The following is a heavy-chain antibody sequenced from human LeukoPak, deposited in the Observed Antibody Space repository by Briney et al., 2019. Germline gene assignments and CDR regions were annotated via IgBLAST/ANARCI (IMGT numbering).Heavy chain of an antibody. CDR2: TSYDGTKN. CDR1: GFTFSSYG. Sequence: AGGSLSLTCAASGFTFSSYGMHWVRQAPGKGLDWVAFTSYDGTKNYYADSVKGRFTISRDNSKNTPFLQMNSLRPEDTAVYYCARLGEDSYGYQTDTDYCGEGTLVTVSS. J-gene: IGHJ4*02. D-gene: IGHD5-18*01. CDR3: ARLGEDSYGYQTDTDY. V-gene: IGHV3-30*03.